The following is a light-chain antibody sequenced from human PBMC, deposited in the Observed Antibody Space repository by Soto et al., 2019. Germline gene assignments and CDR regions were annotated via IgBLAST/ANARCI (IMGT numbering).Light chain of an antibody. Sequence: EIVMTQSPATLSVSPGERATLSCGASQSVDINLAWYQKKPGQAPRLLIYGASTRATGIPARFSGSGSGTEFTLTISSLQSEDFAVYYCQQYNNWPLTFGGGTKVDIK. CDR2: GAS. CDR1: QSVDIN. J-gene: IGKJ4*01. V-gene: IGKV3-15*01. CDR3: QQYNNWPLT.